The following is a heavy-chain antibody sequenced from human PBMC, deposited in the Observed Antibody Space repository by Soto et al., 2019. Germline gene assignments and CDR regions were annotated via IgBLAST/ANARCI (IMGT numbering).Heavy chain of an antibody. CDR2: IGAADDP. J-gene: IGHJ6*02. D-gene: IGHD2-15*01. CDR3: ARAYSGRLPRRADYYFAMDV. V-gene: IGHV3-13*05. Sequence: LRLSCAASGFTFSAYDMHWVRQTTGKGLEWVSAIGAADDPYYLGSVKGRFTISRENAKNSLYLQMNSLRAEDTAVYYCARAYSGRLPRRADYYFAMDVWGQGTTVTVSS. CDR1: GFTFSAYD.